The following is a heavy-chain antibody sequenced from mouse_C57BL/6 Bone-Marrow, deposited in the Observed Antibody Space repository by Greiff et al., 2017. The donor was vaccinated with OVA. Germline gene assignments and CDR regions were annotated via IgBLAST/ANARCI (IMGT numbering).Heavy chain of an antibody. D-gene: IGHD3-3*01. CDR2: IDPENGDT. J-gene: IGHJ2*01. CDR1: GFNIKDDY. Sequence: DVHLVESGAELVRPGASVKLSCTASGFNIKDDYMHWVKQRPEQGLEWIGWIDPENGDTEYASKFQGKATITADTSSNTAYLQLSSLTSEDTAVYYCTTGDALFDYWGQGTTLTVSS. CDR3: TTGDALFDY. V-gene: IGHV14-4*01.